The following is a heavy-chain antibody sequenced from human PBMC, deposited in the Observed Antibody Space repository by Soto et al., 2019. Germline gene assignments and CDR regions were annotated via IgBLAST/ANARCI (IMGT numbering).Heavy chain of an antibody. CDR1: GGSISSSSYY. D-gene: IGHD5-12*01. CDR3: ASVRRGGYDSLRYYYGMDV. CDR2: IYYSGST. J-gene: IGHJ6*02. V-gene: IGHV4-39*01. Sequence: QLQLQESGPGLVKPSETLSLTCTVFGGSISSSSYYWGWIRQPPGKGLEWIGSIYYSGSTYYNPSLKSRVTISVDTSKNQFSLKLSSVTAADTAVYYCASVRRGGYDSLRYYYGMDVWGQGTTVTVSS.